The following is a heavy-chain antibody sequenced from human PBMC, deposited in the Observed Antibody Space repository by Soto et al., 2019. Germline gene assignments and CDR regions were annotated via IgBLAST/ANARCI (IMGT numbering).Heavy chain of an antibody. V-gene: IGHV3-74*01. CDR2: INPDGSRT. CDR1: GFTFTNYW. Sequence: GGSLRLSCAASGFTFTNYWMHWVRQAPGKGLMWVSRINPDGSRTSYADSVKGRFAISRDNAKNTLYLQMNSLRAEDTAVYYCARVKSGSYDWFDPWGQGTLVTVSS. CDR3: ARVKSGSYDWFDP. J-gene: IGHJ5*02. D-gene: IGHD3-10*01.